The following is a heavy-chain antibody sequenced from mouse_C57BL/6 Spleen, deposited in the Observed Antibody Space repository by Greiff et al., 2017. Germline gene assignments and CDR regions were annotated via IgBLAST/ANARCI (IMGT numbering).Heavy chain of an antibody. CDR3: ARDKGVYYDYDDPLYAMDY. CDR1: GFTFSDYY. V-gene: IGHV5-16*01. J-gene: IGHJ4*01. CDR2: INYDGSST. Sequence: EVQVVESEGGLVQPGSSMKLSCTASGFTFSDYYMAWVRQVPEKGLEWVANINYDGSSTYYLDSLKSRFIISRDNAKNILYLQMSSLKSEDTATYYCARDKGVYYDYDDPLYAMDYWGQGTSVTVSS. D-gene: IGHD2-4*01.